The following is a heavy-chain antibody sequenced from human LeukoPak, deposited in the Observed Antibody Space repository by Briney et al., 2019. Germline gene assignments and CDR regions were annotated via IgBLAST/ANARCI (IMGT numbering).Heavy chain of an antibody. V-gene: IGHV3-7*01. J-gene: IGHJ4*02. CDR3: ATSRDVSLWFGELY. CDR1: GFTFSSYW. Sequence: GGSLRLSCAASGFTFSSYWMSWVRQAPGRGLEWVANIKGDGIEKYYVDSVKGRFTISRDNAKNSLYLQMNSLRAEDTAVYYCATSRDVSLWFGELYWGQGTLVTVSS. CDR2: IKGDGIEK. D-gene: IGHD3-10*01.